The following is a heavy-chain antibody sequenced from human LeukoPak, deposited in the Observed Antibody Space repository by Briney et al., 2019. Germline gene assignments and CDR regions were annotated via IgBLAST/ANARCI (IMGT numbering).Heavy chain of an antibody. CDR2: ISAYNANT. Sequence: GASVKVSFKASGYTLTSYCLSWVRQAPGQGLEWMGWISAYNANTNYAPRLQGRVTMTTDTFTSTAYMELRSLRSDDTAVYYCTRDRLLDFSGSGNPTYFDNWGQGTLVTVSS. CDR1: GYTLTSYC. D-gene: IGHD3-10*01. J-gene: IGHJ4*02. CDR3: TRDRLLDFSGSGNPTYFDN. V-gene: IGHV1-18*01.